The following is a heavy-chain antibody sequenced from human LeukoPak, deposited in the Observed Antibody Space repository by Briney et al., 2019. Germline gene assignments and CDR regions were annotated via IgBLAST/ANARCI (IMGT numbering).Heavy chain of an antibody. V-gene: IGHV4-34*01. D-gene: IGHD6-13*01. CDR3: GSKGLNIAARRQVVGY. Sequence: SSETLSLTCAVYGESFSRYYWSWIRQPSAKGLEWSGELNHSGNTNYNPSLKGRGTISVEPSNDQCSLKLSALAAADPAVYYCGSKGLNIAARRQVVGYWGQGTLVTVSS. CDR1: GESFSRYY. CDR2: LNHSGNT. J-gene: IGHJ4*02.